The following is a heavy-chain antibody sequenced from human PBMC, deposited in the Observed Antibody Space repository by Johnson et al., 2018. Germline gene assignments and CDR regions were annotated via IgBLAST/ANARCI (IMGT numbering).Heavy chain of an antibody. CDR3: ARMGYCSGGSGYDDAFEI. V-gene: IGHV4-39*07. Sequence: QVQLQESGPGLVKPSETLSLTCTVSGGSISSSSYYWGWIRQSPGKGLEWIGSIYYSGSTYYNPSLKSRVTISVDTSKNQFSLKLSSVIAADTAGYYCARMGYCSGGSGYDDAFEIWGQGTIVTVSS. J-gene: IGHJ3*02. CDR2: IYYSGST. CDR1: GGSISSSSYY. D-gene: IGHD2-15*01.